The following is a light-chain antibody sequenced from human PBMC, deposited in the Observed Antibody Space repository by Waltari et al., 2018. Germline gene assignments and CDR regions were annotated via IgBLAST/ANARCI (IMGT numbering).Light chain of an antibody. CDR3: QHYNNWPSYT. V-gene: IGKV3-15*01. CDR2: GAS. J-gene: IGKJ2*01. Sequence: EIVMTQSPSTLSVSPGERATLSCRASQSVRGNLACYQQKPGQAPGLLIYGASNRATGIPGKFSGSGSGTAFTLTISSLQSEDVAVYYCQHYNNWPSYTFGPGTNLEIK. CDR1: QSVRGN.